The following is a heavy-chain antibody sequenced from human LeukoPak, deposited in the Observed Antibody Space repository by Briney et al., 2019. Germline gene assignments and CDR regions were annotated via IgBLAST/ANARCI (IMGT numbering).Heavy chain of an antibody. CDR2: ISSSSSYT. V-gene: IGHV3-11*06. CDR3: ARDRGDSGSSDY. Sequence: GGSLRLSCAASGFILSDYCMSWIRQAPGKGLEWVSYISSSSSYTINADSVKGRFTVFRDNAKNLVFLQMNRLRAEDTAVYYCARDRGDSGSSDYWGQGTLVTVSS. D-gene: IGHD3-10*01. J-gene: IGHJ4*02. CDR1: GFILSDYC.